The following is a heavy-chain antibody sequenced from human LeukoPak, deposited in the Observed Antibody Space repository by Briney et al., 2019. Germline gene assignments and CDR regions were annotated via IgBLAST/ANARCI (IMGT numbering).Heavy chain of an antibody. D-gene: IGHD1-26*01. CDR3: ARGTNSGGYYLDY. Sequence: GASVKVSCKASGYTFTGYYMHWVRQAPGQGLEWMGWMNPNSGNTGYAQKFQGRVTITRNTSISTAYMELSSLRSEDTAVYYCARGTNSGGYYLDYWGQGTLVTVSS. J-gene: IGHJ4*02. V-gene: IGHV1-8*03. CDR1: GYTFTGYY. CDR2: MNPNSGNT.